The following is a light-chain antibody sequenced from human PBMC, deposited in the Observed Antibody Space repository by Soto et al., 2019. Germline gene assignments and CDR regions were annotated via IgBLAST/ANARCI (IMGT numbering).Light chain of an antibody. J-gene: IGKJ1*01. CDR3: QQSYSTWT. Sequence: DIQMTQSPSTLSASVGDRVTITCRASQSISNYLNWYQQKPGKAPKVLIYAASTLQSGVPSRFSGSGSGTTFTLTLSSLQPEDFATYYCQQSYSTWTFGLGTKVDVK. V-gene: IGKV1-39*01. CDR2: AAS. CDR1: QSISNY.